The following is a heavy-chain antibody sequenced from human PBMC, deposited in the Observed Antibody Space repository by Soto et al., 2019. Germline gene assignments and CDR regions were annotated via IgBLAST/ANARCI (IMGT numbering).Heavy chain of an antibody. CDR3: ARPPRDLWSGYSTYFDY. V-gene: IGHV3-30-3*01. Sequence: LRISCEGSGFPFSSYAIHWVRQTPGKGLEWVAVISYDGSITYYSDSVKGRFTISRDTPTNTVYLQLNGLRGDDTAVYYCARPPRDLWSGYSTYFDYWGQGTLVTVS. CDR1: GFPFSSYA. D-gene: IGHD3-3*01. CDR2: ISYDGSIT. J-gene: IGHJ4*02.